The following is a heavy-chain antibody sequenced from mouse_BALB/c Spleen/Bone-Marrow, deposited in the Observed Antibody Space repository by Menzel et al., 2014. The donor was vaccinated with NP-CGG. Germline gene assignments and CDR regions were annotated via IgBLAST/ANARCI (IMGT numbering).Heavy chain of an antibody. CDR3: TSRLINWDGYAMDY. CDR2: IRLKSNNYAT. J-gene: IGHJ4*01. CDR1: KFTFSNYW. Sequence: EVQVVESGGGLVQPGGSMKLSCVTSKFTFSNYWMNWVRQSPEKGLEWVAEIRLKSNNYATHYAESVKGRFTISRDDSKSSVYLQMNNLRAEDTGIYYCTSRLINWDGYAMDYWGQGTSVTVSS. D-gene: IGHD4-1*02. V-gene: IGHV6-6*02.